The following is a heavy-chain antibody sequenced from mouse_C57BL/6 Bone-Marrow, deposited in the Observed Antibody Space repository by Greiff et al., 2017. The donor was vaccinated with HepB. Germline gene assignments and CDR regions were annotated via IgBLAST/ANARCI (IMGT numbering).Heavy chain of an antibody. Sequence: VQLQQSGAELVRPGASVKLSCTASGFNIKDDYMHWVKQRPEQGLEWIGWIDPENGDTEYASKFQGKATITADTSSNTAYLQLSSLTSEDTAVYYCTLGSSDGRYAMDYWGQGTSVTVSS. V-gene: IGHV14-4*01. D-gene: IGHD1-1*01. J-gene: IGHJ4*01. CDR2: IDPENGDT. CDR1: GFNIKDDY. CDR3: TLGSSDGRYAMDY.